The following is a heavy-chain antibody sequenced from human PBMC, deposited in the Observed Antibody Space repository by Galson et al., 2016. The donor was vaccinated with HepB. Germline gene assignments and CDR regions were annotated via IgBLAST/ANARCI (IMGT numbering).Heavy chain of an antibody. V-gene: IGHV4-39*01. CDR2: IYYSGST. J-gene: IGHJ3*02. Sequence: SETLSLTCSVSGGPISDGDSYWGWLRQSSGKGLEWIGSIYYSGSTYYNPSLKSRVTISVDTSKNQFSLSLTSVTAADAGVFYCASHCGGDCYENLADAFDIWGQGTVVTVSS. CDR1: GGPISDGDSY. D-gene: IGHD2-21*01. CDR3: ASHCGGDCYENLADAFDI.